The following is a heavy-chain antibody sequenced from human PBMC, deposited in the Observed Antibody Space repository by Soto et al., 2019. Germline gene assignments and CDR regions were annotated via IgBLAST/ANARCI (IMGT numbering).Heavy chain of an antibody. CDR1: GFIFENFG. CDR2: ISGSGFKK. J-gene: IGHJ5*02. D-gene: IGHD1-26*01. V-gene: IGHV3-23*01. CDR3: AKNQGVELVPLATVDWFDP. Sequence: GGSLRLSCAASGFIFENFGMSWVRQAPGKRLEWISSISGSGFKKYYADSVKGRFTISRDNSKSTVYLELNNLSAEDTAVCHCAKNQGVELVPLATVDWFDPWGQGSVVTVSS.